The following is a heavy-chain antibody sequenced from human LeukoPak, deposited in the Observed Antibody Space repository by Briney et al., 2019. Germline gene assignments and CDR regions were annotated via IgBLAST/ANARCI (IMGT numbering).Heavy chain of an antibody. CDR3: ARLIVVVPAAPNGRNWFDP. J-gene: IGHJ5*02. D-gene: IGHD2-2*01. CDR1: GGSFSGYY. V-gene: IGHV4-34*01. Sequence: SETLSLTCAVYGGSFSGYYWSWIRQPPGKGLEWIGEINHSGSTNYNPSLKSRVTISVDTSKNQFSLKLSSVTAADTAVYYCARLIVVVPAAPNGRNWFDPWGQGTLVTVSS. CDR2: INHSGST.